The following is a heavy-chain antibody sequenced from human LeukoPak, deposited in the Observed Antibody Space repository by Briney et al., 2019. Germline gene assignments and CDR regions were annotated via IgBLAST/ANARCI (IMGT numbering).Heavy chain of an antibody. CDR1: GGSIRSGGYY. V-gene: IGHV4-31*03. CDR2: IYYSGST. CDR3: ARGIRGYSGYDSYWYFDL. D-gene: IGHD5-12*01. J-gene: IGHJ2*01. Sequence: PSETLSLTCTVSGGSIRSGGYYWSSIRQHPGKGLEWIGYIYYSGSTYYNPSLKSRVTISVDTSKNQFSLKLSSVTAADTAVYYCARGIRGYSGYDSYWYFDLWGRGTLVTVSS.